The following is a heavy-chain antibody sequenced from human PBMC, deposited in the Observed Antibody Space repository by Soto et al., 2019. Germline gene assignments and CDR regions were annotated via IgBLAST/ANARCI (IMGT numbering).Heavy chain of an antibody. CDR3: ARGAYGDYGGFVGY. CDR1: GFTFSSYG. J-gene: IGHJ4*02. CDR2: IWYDGSNK. D-gene: IGHD4-17*01. V-gene: IGHV3-33*01. Sequence: QVQLVESGGGVVQPGRSLRLSCAASGFTFSSYGMHWVRQAPGKGLEWVAVIWYDGSNKYYADSVKGRFTISRDNSKNTLYLQMNSLRAEDTAVYYCARGAYGDYGGFVGYWGQGTLVTVSS.